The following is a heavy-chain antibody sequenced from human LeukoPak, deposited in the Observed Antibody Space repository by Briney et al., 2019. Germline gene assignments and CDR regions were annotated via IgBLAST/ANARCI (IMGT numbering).Heavy chain of an antibody. Sequence: GASVKVSCKASGYTFTGYYMHWVRQAPGQGLEWMGWINPNSGGTNYAQKFQGRVTMTRDTSISTAYMELSRLGSDDTAVYYCARAVLRFLEWLFPLGYWGQGTLVTVSS. CDR1: GYTFTGYY. CDR3: ARAVLRFLEWLFPLGY. D-gene: IGHD3-3*01. CDR2: INPNSGGT. J-gene: IGHJ4*02. V-gene: IGHV1-2*02.